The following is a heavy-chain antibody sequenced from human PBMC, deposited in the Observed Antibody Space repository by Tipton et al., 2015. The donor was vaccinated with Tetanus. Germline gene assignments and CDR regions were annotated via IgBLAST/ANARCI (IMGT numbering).Heavy chain of an antibody. Sequence: TLSLTCAVYGGYFSGYYWSWIRQPPGKGLEWIGEINHRGSTNYNPSLKSPVTISVDTSKNQFSLKLSSVTAADTAVYYCARGPPSEMATMTYFQPWGQCTLVTVSS. CDR3: ARGPPSEMATMTYFQP. CDR2: INHRGST. J-gene: IGHJ1*01. D-gene: IGHD5-24*01. V-gene: IGHV4-34*01. CDR1: GGYFSGYY.